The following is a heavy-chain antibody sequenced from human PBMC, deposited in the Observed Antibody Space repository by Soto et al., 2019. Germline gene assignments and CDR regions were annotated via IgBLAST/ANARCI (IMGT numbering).Heavy chain of an antibody. CDR1: GYTFTSYY. D-gene: IGHD2-8*02. CDR2: INPSGGST. CDR3: AKATATGGGAFDI. V-gene: IGHV1-46*01. Sequence: ASVKVSCKASGYTFTSYYMHWVRQAPGQGLEWMGIINPSGGSTSYAQKFQGRVTMTRDTSTSTVYMELSSLTVGDTALYYCAKATATGGGAFDICGQGTMVTVSS. J-gene: IGHJ3*02.